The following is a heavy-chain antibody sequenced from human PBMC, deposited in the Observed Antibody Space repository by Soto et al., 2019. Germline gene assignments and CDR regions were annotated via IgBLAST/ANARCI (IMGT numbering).Heavy chain of an antibody. D-gene: IGHD6-19*01. J-gene: IGHJ5*02. CDR3: AKGAPYSSGWLNWFAP. Sequence: EVQLLESGGGLVQPGGSLRLSCAASGFTFSTYAMSWVRQAPGKGLEWVSAISGSGGTTYYADSVKGRFTISRDNSKNTLYLQMNSLRAEDTAVYYCAKGAPYSSGWLNWFAPWGQGTLVTVSS. V-gene: IGHV3-23*01. CDR1: GFTFSTYA. CDR2: ISGSGGTT.